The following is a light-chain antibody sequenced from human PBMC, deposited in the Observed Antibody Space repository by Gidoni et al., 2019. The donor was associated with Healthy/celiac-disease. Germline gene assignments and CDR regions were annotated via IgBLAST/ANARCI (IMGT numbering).Light chain of an antibody. CDR2: AAS. J-gene: IGKJ5*01. CDR3: QQSYSTPIT. Sequence: PSSLSASVGDRVTITCRASQSISSYLNWYQQKPGKAPKLLIYAASSLQSGVPSRFSGSGSGTDFTLTISSLQPEDFATYYCQQSYSTPITFGQXTRLEIK. V-gene: IGKV1-39*01. CDR1: QSISSY.